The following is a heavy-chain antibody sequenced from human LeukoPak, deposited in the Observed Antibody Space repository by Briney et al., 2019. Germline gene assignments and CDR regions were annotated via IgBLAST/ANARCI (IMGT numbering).Heavy chain of an antibody. CDR3: ARDNSVGDIAWWFDP. D-gene: IGHD3-16*02. V-gene: IGHV1-46*01. Sequence: GASVKVSCKASGYTFTNYGINWVRQAPGQGLEWMGLINPSGSSTLYAQKFQGRVTMTRDMSTTTDYMELSSLRSEDTTVYYCARDNSVGDIAWWFDPWGQGTLVTVSS. J-gene: IGHJ5*02. CDR2: INPSGSST. CDR1: GYTFTNYG.